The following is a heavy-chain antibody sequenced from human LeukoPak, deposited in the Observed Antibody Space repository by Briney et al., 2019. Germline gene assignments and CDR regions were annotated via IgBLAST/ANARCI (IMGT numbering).Heavy chain of an antibody. J-gene: IGHJ4*02. CDR1: GFTFGDYA. Sequence: GGSLRLSCTASGFTFGDYAMSWVRQAPGKGLEWVGFIRSKAYGGTTEYAASVKGRFTISRDDSKSIAYLQMNSLKSEDTAVCYCTTTTNDYGGYSGGFWGQGTLVTVSS. V-gene: IGHV3-49*04. CDR2: IRSKAYGGTT. CDR3: TTTTNDYGGYSGGF. D-gene: IGHD4-23*01.